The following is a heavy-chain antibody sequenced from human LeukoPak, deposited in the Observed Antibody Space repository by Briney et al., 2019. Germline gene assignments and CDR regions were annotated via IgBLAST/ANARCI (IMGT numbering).Heavy chain of an antibody. CDR2: ISYDGSNK. Sequence: PGRSLRLSCAASGFTFSSYGMHWVRQAPGKGLEWVAVISYDGSNKYYADSVKGRFTISRDNSKNTLYLQMNSLRAEDTAVYYCAKSKWLDSPYDYWGQGTLVTVSS. J-gene: IGHJ4*02. V-gene: IGHV3-30*18. D-gene: IGHD6-19*01. CDR1: GFTFSSYG. CDR3: AKSKWLDSPYDY.